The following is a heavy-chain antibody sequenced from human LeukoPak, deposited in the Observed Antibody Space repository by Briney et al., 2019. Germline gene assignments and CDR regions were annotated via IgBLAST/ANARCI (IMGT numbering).Heavy chain of an antibody. CDR3: ATTSLGGSFLFDY. J-gene: IGHJ4*02. V-gene: IGHV4-30-4*01. D-gene: IGHD1-26*01. CDR1: GGSIGSGDYY. CDR2: IFYSGSA. Sequence: PSQTLSLTCTVSGGSIGSGDYYWTWIRRPPGKGLEWIGYIFYSGSAYYNPSLKSRVTISVDTSRNQFSLHLSSVTAADTAVYYCATTSLGGSFLFDYWGQGTLVTVSS.